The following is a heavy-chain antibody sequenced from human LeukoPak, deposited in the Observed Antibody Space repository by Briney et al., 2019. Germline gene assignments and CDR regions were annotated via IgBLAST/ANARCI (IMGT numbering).Heavy chain of an antibody. CDR1: GGSIRGSSYY. V-gene: IGHV4-39*01. D-gene: IGHD3-3*01. Sequence: PSETLSLTCTVSGGSIRGSSYYWVWIRQPPGKGLEWIGTIYYSGSTYYNPPLKSRVTISADTSKNQLSLKVRSVTAADTAVYYCARSSGVVIHNWFDPWGQGTLVTVSS. CDR2: IYYSGST. J-gene: IGHJ5*02. CDR3: ARSSGVVIHNWFDP.